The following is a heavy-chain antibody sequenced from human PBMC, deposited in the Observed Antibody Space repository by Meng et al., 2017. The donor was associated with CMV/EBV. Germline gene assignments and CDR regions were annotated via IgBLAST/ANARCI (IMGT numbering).Heavy chain of an antibody. J-gene: IGHJ4*02. CDR2: IYYSGST. V-gene: IGHV4-59*01. CDR3: ARGKRYSSSWYPSFDY. D-gene: IGHD6-13*01. Sequence: PCTVSGGLISSCYWSWIRQPPGKGLEWIGYIYYSGSTNYNPSLKSRVTITVDTSKNQFSLKLSSVTAADTAVYYCARGKRYSSSWYPSFDYWGQGTLVTVSS. CDR1: GGLISSCY.